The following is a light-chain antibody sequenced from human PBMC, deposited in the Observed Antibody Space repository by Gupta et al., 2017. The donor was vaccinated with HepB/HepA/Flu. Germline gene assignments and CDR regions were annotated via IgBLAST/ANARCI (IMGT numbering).Light chain of an antibody. V-gene: IGKV1-5*03. Sequence: HMPQSPPTLSASVGDRVTITCRASQNVGDRLAWYQQKPGKAPKLLIYEASSLQSGVSSRVSGSGSGTECTLTISSLQPDDFATYYCQQYNSYSPYTFGQGTKLEIK. J-gene: IGKJ2*01. CDR3: QQYNSYSPYT. CDR1: QNVGDR. CDR2: EAS.